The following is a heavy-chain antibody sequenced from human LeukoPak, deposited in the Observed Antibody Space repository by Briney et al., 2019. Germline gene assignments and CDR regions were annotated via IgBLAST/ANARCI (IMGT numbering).Heavy chain of an antibody. Sequence: GGSLRLSCEGSAFIFSGHWMNWVRQAPGKGLEWVAVISYDGSNKYYADSVKGRFTISRDNSKNTLYLQMNSLRAEDTAVYYCASAGGHSSGWYRPGYWGQGTLVTVSS. CDR3: ASAGGHSSGWYRPGY. CDR1: AFIFSGHW. J-gene: IGHJ4*02. V-gene: IGHV3-30-3*01. CDR2: ISYDGSNK. D-gene: IGHD6-19*01.